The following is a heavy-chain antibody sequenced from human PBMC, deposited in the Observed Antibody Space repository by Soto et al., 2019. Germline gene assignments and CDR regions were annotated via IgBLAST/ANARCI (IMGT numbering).Heavy chain of an antibody. Sequence: ASVKVSCKASGYTFTGYYMHWVRQAPGQGLEWMGWINPNSGGTNYAQKFQGRVTMTRDTSISTAYMELRSLRSDDTAVYYCASSAYDFWRGHYYYGMDVWGQGTTVTVSS. D-gene: IGHD3-3*01. J-gene: IGHJ6*02. CDR2: INPNSGGT. CDR3: ASSAYDFWRGHYYYGMDV. CDR1: GYTFTGYY. V-gene: IGHV1-2*02.